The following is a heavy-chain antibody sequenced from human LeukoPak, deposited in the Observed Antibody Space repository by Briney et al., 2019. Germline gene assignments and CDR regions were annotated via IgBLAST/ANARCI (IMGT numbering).Heavy chain of an antibody. CDR3: AREKLLWFGTLDY. V-gene: IGHV3-23*01. CDR1: GFTFSNYA. Sequence: GGSLRLSCSASGFTFSNYAMTWVRQAPGGGLEWVSAISGGGTNTYYADSVKGRFTISRDNAKNSLYLQMNSLRAEDTAVYYCAREKLLWFGTLDYWGQGTLVTVSS. D-gene: IGHD3-10*01. CDR2: ISGGGTNT. J-gene: IGHJ4*02.